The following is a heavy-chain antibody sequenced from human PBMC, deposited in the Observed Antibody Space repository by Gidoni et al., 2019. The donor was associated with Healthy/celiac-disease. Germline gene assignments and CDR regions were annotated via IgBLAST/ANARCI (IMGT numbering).Heavy chain of an antibody. CDR2: ISGSGGST. D-gene: IGHD4-17*01. V-gene: IGHV3-23*01. CDR3: AKDWYGDYEYAAYFDL. J-gene: IGHJ2*01. CDR1: GFTFSSYA. Sequence: EVQLLESGGGLVQPGGSLRLSCAASGFTFSSYAMSWVRQAPGKGLEWVSGISGSGGSTYYADSVKGRFTISRDNSKNTLYLQMNSLRAEDTAVYYCAKDWYGDYEYAAYFDLWGRGTLVTVSS.